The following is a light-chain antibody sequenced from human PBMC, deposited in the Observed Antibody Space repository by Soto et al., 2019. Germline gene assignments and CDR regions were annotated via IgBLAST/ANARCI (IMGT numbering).Light chain of an antibody. CDR1: QSVSSSY. J-gene: IGKJ2*01. CDR2: DAS. Sequence: EIVLTQSPGTLSLSPGERATLSCGASQSVSSSYLAWYQQKPGLAPRLLIYDASSRATGIPDRFSGSGSGTDFTLTISRLEPEDFAVYYCQQYGSSLMYTFGQGTKVDIK. CDR3: QQYGSSLMYT. V-gene: IGKV3D-20*01.